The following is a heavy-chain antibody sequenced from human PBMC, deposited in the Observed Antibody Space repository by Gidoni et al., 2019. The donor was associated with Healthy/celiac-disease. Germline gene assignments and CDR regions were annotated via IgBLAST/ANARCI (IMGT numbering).Heavy chain of an antibody. CDR1: GRSNSSYY. CDR3: ARVRGGYVHNWFDP. V-gene: IGHV4-4*07. J-gene: IGHJ5*02. CDR2: IYTSGST. D-gene: IGHD5-12*01. Sequence: QVQLQESGPGLVKPSVTLSLTCTVSGRSNSSYYWRWIRQPAGKGLEWIGRIYTSGSTNYNPSLKSRVTMSVDTSKNQFSLKLSSVTAADTAVYYCARVRGGYVHNWFDPWGQGTLVTVSS.